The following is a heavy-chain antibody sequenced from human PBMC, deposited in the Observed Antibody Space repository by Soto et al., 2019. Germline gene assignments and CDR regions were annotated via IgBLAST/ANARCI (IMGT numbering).Heavy chain of an antibody. CDR3: AKEPVGPDWYFDL. V-gene: IGHV3-23*01. CDR1: GFTFSSYA. CDR2: ISGSGSA. J-gene: IGHJ2*01. Sequence: GGSLRLSCAASGFTFSSYAMSWVRQAPGKGLEWVSSISGSGSAHYADSVKGRFTVSRDNSKNTLYLQMNSLRAEDTAVYNCAKEPVGPDWYFDLWGRGTLVTVSS.